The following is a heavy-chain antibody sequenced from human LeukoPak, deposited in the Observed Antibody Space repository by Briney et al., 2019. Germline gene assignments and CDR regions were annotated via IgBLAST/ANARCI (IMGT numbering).Heavy chain of an antibody. V-gene: IGHV3-30*02. CDR3: SKIVAAGGRFDS. CDR1: RFTFSRYG. CDR2: IRFDSSNE. D-gene: IGHD6-25*01. Sequence: GGSLRLSCAASRFTFSRYGMHWVRHSPGKGLEWVAFIRFDSSNEDYVDSVKGRFTISRDNSKSTLYLQMNSLRPEDTAVYYCSKIVAAGGRFDSWGQGTLVTVSS. J-gene: IGHJ4*02.